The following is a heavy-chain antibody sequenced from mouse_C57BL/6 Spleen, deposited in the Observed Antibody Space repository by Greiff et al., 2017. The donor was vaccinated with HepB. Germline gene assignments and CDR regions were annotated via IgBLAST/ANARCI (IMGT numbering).Heavy chain of an antibody. CDR2: INPYNGGT. CDR1: GYTFTDYY. V-gene: IGHV1-19*01. J-gene: IGHJ2*01. D-gene: IGHD2-4*01. CDR3: ARAGLRRGDFDY. Sequence: VQLQQSGPVLVKPGASVKMSCKASGYTFTDYYMNWVKQSHGKSLEWIGVINPYNGGTSYNQKFKGKATLTVDKSSSTAYMELNSLTSEDSAVYYCARAGLRRGDFDYWGQGTTLTVSS.